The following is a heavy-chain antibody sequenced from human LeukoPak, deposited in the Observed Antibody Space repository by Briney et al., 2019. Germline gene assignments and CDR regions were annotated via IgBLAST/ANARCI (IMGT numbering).Heavy chain of an antibody. J-gene: IGHJ4*02. Sequence: GGSLRLSCAASGFTFDDYAMHWVRQAPGKGLEWASGISWNSGSIGYADSVKGRFTISRDNAKNSLYLQMNSLRAEDTALYYCAKDMAGTTSSSFDYWGQGTLVTVSS. CDR3: AKDMAGTTSSSFDY. CDR2: ISWNSGSI. D-gene: IGHD1-7*01. V-gene: IGHV3-9*01. CDR1: GFTFDDYA.